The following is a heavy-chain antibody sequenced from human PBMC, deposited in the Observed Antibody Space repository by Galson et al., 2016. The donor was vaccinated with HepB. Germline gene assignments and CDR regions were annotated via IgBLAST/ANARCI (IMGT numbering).Heavy chain of an antibody. V-gene: IGHV3-30*03. D-gene: IGHD2/OR15-2a*01. CDR3: ASEAPILAPTLDY. Sequence: SLRLSCAASGFTFSSYGVHWVRQAPGKGLEWVAVISYDGSNKYYADSVKGRFTISRDNSKNTLYLQMNSLRAEDTAVYYCASEAPILAPTLDYWGQGTLVRVSS. CDR1: GFTFSSYG. CDR2: ISYDGSNK. J-gene: IGHJ4*02.